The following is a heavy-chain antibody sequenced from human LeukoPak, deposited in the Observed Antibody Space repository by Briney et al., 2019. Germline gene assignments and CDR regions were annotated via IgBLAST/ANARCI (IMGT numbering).Heavy chain of an antibody. CDR2: SRDKGNRYTT. Sequence: GGSLRLSCAASGFTFSVHYIDWVRQAPGKGLEWVGRSRDKGNRYTTAYAASVRGRFTISRDDSKNSLYLQMNSLKIEDTAVYYCTRLGIAPRDFDYWGQGTLVTVSS. J-gene: IGHJ4*02. CDR3: TRLGIAPRDFDY. D-gene: IGHD6-6*01. V-gene: IGHV3-72*01. CDR1: GFTFSVHY.